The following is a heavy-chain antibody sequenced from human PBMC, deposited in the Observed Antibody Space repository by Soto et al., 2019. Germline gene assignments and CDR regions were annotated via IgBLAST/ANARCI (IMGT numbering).Heavy chain of an antibody. D-gene: IGHD6-13*01. CDR1: GFTFSSYA. J-gene: IGHJ6*02. CDR2: ISGSGVST. Sequence: GGSLRLSCAASGFTFSSYAMTWVRQAPGKGLEWVSGISGSGVSTYYADSVKGRFTISRGNSKDTLYLQMNSLRVEDTAVYYCAKARSSSWPYYYGMDVWGQGTTVTVSS. V-gene: IGHV3-23*01. CDR3: AKARSSSWPYYYGMDV.